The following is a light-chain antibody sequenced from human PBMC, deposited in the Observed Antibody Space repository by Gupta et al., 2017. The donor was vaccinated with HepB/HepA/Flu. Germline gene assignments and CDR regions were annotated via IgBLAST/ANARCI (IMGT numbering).Light chain of an antibody. CDR1: SGNIANNY. Sequence: FMLSQPRSVSGSPGRTIIISCTRSSGNIANNYVQWYQRRPGSAPTTVIYEDDQRPSGVPDRFSGTIDVSSNSASLTSSGLQTEDEADYFCQSYDSGSHRVFGGGTKVTVL. J-gene: IGLJ3*02. CDR3: QSYDSGSHRV. CDR2: EDD. V-gene: IGLV6-57*03.